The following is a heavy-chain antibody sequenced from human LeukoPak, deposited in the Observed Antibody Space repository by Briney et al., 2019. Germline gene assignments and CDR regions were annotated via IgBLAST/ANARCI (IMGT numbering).Heavy chain of an antibody. D-gene: IGHD3-16*01. CDR3: ARDRAVKARIGGMDV. CDR2: ISSSSSYI. J-gene: IGHJ6*02. V-gene: IGHV3-21*06. Sequence: GGSLRLSCAASGFTFSSYSMNWVRQAPGKGLEWVSSISSSSSYIYYADSVKGRFTISRDNAKNSLYLQMSSLRAEDTGIYYCARDRAVKARIGGMDVWGQGTTVIVSS. CDR1: GFTFSSYS.